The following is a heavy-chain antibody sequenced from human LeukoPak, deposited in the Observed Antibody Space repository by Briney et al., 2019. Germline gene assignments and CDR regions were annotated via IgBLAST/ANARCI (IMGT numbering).Heavy chain of an antibody. CDR3: ARVSGYSCGYPLFRYYYYYMDV. CDR2: INHSGST. CDR1: GGSFSGYY. Sequence: SETLSLTCAVYGGSFSGYYWSWIRQPPGKGLEWIGEINHSGSTNYNPSLKSRVTISVDTSKNQFSLKLSSVTAADTAVYYCARVSGYSCGYPLFRYYYYYMDVWGKGTTVTVSS. D-gene: IGHD5-18*01. J-gene: IGHJ6*03. V-gene: IGHV4-34*01.